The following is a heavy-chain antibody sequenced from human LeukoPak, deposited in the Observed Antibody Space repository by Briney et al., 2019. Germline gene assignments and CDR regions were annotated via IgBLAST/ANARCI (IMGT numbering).Heavy chain of an antibody. D-gene: IGHD2-2*01. CDR2: ISGNSGST. V-gene: IGHV3-23*01. J-gene: IGHJ4*02. CDR1: GFTFSSYA. CDR3: AKGVVVVPAAGHYFDY. Sequence: GGSLRLSCAASGFTFSSYAMSWVRQTPGKGLEWVSSISGNSGSTHYADSVKGRFTISRDNSKNTLYLQMNSLRAEDTAVYYCAKGVVVVPAAGHYFDYWGQGTLSPSPQ.